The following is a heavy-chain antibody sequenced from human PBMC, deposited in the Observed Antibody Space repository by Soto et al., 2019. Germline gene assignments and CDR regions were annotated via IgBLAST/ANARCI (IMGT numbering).Heavy chain of an antibody. CDR3: ARESEDLTSNFDY. V-gene: IGHV3-21*06. CDR2: ISSTTNYI. CDR1: GFTFTRYS. Sequence: GGSLRLSCAASGFTFTRYSMNWVRPAPGKGLEWVSSISSTTNYIYYGDSMKGRFTISRDNAKNSLYLEMNSLRAEDTAVYYCARESEDLTSNFDYWGQGTLVTVSS. J-gene: IGHJ4*02.